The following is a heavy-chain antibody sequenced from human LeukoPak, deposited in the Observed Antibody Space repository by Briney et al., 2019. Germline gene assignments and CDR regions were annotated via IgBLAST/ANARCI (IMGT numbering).Heavy chain of an antibody. CDR3: VKDIQLST. Sequence: GGSLRLSCAAAGFNFITAAMTWVRQAPGKGLEWVSLIGSSGGSTYYADSVKGRFTISRDNSNHTLSLQMHSLRVEDTPIYYCVKDIQLSTWGLGTMVTVSS. V-gene: IGHV3-23*01. CDR2: IGSSGGST. J-gene: IGHJ3*01. CDR1: GFNFITAA. D-gene: IGHD5-24*01.